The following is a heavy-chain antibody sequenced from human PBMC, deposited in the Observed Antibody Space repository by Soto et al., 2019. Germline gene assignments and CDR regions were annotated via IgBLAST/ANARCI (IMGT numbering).Heavy chain of an antibody. D-gene: IGHD6-6*01. CDR3: ANYGSSSGGSQANDH. Sequence: EVQLLESGGGLVQPGGSLRLSCAASGFTFSSYAMSWVRQAPGKGLEWVSAIGGPTYYADAVRGRFTISRDNSKNTVYLQMNSLRAEDTAVYYCANYGSSSGGSQANDHWSQGTPVTVSS. CDR2: IGGPT. V-gene: IGHV3-23*01. J-gene: IGHJ5*02. CDR1: GFTFSSYA.